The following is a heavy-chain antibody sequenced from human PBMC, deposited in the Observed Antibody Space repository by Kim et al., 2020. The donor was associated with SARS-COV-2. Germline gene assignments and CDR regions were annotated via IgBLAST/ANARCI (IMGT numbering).Heavy chain of an antibody. CDR1: GYTFTSYG. Sequence: ASVKVSCKASGYTFTSYGISWVRQAPGQGLEWMGWISAYNGNTDYAQKLQGRVTMTTDTSTSTAYMELRSLRSDDTAVYYCARDGSWDSSSWYNWFDPWGRGTLVTVSS. V-gene: IGHV1-18*04. J-gene: IGHJ5*02. CDR2: ISAYNGNT. CDR3: ARDGSWDSSSWYNWFDP. D-gene: IGHD6-13*01.